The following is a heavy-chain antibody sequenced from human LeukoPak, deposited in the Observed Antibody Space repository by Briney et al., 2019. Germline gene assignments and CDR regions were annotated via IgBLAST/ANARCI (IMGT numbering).Heavy chain of an antibody. V-gene: IGHV1-2*06. D-gene: IGHD6-13*01. CDR3: ARDQGSLTRSWYTGY. CDR2: INPYSGDT. Sequence: GASVKVSCKASGYTFTGYHIHWVRQAPGQGLEWMGRINPYSGDTSFAQKFQGSLTMTRDPSITTPYIDLSSLPPDDTAVYFCARDQGSLTRSWYTGYWGQGTQVTVSS. CDR1: GYTFTGYH. J-gene: IGHJ4*02.